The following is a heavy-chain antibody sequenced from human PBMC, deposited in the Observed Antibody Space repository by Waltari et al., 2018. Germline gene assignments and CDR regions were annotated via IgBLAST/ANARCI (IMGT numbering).Heavy chain of an antibody. Sequence: LVQSGAEVMKPGASVRVSCKASRAAVPAHYLHWVRQAPGQGLEWMGWVNPNGGGTNYAQRFAGRITVTWDASITTAYMEFSRLTSGDTAVYFCAREYCGGDCRLFDYWGQGTPVTVSS. J-gene: IGHJ4*02. V-gene: IGHV1-2*02. CDR3: AREYCGGDCRLFDY. CDR2: VNPNGGGT. CDR1: RAAVPAHY. D-gene: IGHD2-21*02.